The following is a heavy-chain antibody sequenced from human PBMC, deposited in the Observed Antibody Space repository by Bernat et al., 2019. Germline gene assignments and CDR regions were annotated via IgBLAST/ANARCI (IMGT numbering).Heavy chain of an antibody. V-gene: IGHV3-21*01. CDR1: GFTFSSYS. D-gene: IGHD2-15*01. J-gene: IGHJ3*02. CDR3: ARDLRDIVVVVAVPDAFDI. Sequence: EVQLVESGGGLVKPGGSLRLSCAASGFTFSSYSMNWVRQAPGKGLEWVSSISSSSSYIYYADSVQGRFTISSDNAKNSLYLQMNSLRAEDTAVYYCARDLRDIVVVVAVPDAFDIWGQGTMVTVSS. CDR2: ISSSSSYI.